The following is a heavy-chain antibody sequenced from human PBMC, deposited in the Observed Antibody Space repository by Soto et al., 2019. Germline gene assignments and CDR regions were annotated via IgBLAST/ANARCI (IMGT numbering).Heavy chain of an antibody. CDR1: AGSFSHYY. CDR3: ARGGRSDWQVALDI. Sequence: SETLSLTCAVYAGSFSHYYWNWIRQSPGKGLEWIGKIKHSGSSNYNPSLRSRVYISVDMSKNQFSLRLTSVTAADTAVYYCARGGRSDWQVALDICGQGPMVTVSS. V-gene: IGHV4-34*01. J-gene: IGHJ3*02. D-gene: IGHD6-19*01. CDR2: IKHSGSS.